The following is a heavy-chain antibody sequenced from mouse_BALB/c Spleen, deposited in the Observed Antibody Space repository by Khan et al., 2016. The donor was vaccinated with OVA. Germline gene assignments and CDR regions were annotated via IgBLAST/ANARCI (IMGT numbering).Heavy chain of an antibody. J-gene: IGHJ3*01. CDR3: ARGGSSGPAWFTY. V-gene: IGHV3-6*02. CDR1: GYYITSGYF. D-gene: IGHD3-1*01. CDR2: IRYDGDS. Sequence: EVQLQESGPGLVKPSQSLSLTCSVTGYYITSGYFWNWIRQFPGNILEWMGYIRYDGDSNYNPSLKNRISITRDTSKNRFFLKLNSVTPEDTSTYYCARGGSSGPAWFTYWGQGTLVTVSA.